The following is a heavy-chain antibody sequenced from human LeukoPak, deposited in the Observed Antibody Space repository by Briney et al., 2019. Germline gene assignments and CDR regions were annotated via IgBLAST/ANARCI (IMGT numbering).Heavy chain of an antibody. CDR3: ARDRVGGDLTGESLY. CDR2: ISAYNGNT. J-gene: IGHJ4*02. Sequence: AAVKVYCKASGYPFDNFGLTWVRQAPGHGLEWMGWISAYNGNTHHAQKFRDRLTLTTDTSTSTAYLELRSLKSDDTAVYYCARDRVGGDLTGESLYWGQGTLVTVSS. V-gene: IGHV1-18*01. CDR1: GYPFDNFG. D-gene: IGHD4-17*01.